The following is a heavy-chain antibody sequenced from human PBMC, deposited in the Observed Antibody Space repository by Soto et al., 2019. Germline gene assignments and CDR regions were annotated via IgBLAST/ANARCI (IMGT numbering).Heavy chain of an antibody. CDR3: ARELMDYSSSSVWFDP. J-gene: IGHJ5*02. CDR1: GGSISSYY. D-gene: IGHD6-6*01. CDR2: IYTSGST. V-gene: IGHV4-4*07. Sequence: SETLSLTCTVSGGSISSYYWSWIRQPAGKGLEWIGRIYTSGSTNYNPSLKSRVTMSVDTSKNQFSLKLSSVTAADTAVYYCARELMDYSSSSVWFDPWGQGTLVTVSS.